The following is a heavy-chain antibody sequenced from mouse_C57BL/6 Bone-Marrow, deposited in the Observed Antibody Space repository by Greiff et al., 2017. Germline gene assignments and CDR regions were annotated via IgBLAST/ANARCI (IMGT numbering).Heavy chain of an antibody. V-gene: IGHV1-59*01. Sequence: QVQLQQPGAELVRPGTSVKLSCKASGYTFTSYWMHWVKQRPGQGLEWIGVIDPSDSYTNYNQKFKGKATLTVDTSSSTAYMQLSSLTSEDSAVYYCARGTLDSSVSREIFFDYWGQGTTLTVSS. J-gene: IGHJ2*01. CDR1: GYTFTSYW. D-gene: IGHD3-2*02. CDR3: ARGTLDSSVSREIFFDY. CDR2: IDPSDSYT.